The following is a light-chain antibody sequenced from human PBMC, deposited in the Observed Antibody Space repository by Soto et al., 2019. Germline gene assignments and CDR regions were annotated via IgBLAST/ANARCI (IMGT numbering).Light chain of an antibody. CDR2: EDD. CDR3: QSYDTHTVV. V-gene: IGLV6-57*04. CDR1: SGSIGSNS. Sequence: FMLTQPHSVSESPGKTVTISCTRSSGSIGSNSVQWYQQRPGSAPTTVIYEDDQRPSGVPNRFAGSIDRSSNSASLTISGLQTEDEADYYCQSYDTHTVVFGGGTKLT. J-gene: IGLJ2*01.